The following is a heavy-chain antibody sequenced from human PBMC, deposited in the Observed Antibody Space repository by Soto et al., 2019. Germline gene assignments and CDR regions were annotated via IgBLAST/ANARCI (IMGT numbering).Heavy chain of an antibody. CDR1: GYTFTSYD. Sequence: QVQLVQSGAEVKKPGASVKVSCKASGYTFTSYDINWVRQATGQGLEWMGWMNPNSGNTGYAQKFQGRVTMTRNTSISTAYMELSSLRSEDTAVYYCARYRFGDLKTVYYYYMDVWGKGTTVTVSS. J-gene: IGHJ6*03. CDR3: ARYRFGDLKTVYYYYMDV. V-gene: IGHV1-8*01. CDR2: MNPNSGNT. D-gene: IGHD3-10*01.